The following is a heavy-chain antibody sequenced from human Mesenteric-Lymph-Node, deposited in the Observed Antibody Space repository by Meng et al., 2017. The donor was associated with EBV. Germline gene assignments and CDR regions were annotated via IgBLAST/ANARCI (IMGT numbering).Heavy chain of an antibody. CDR3: AASYNWNSPFDY. J-gene: IGHJ4*02. V-gene: IGHV1-46*01. CDR1: RYTFTSYN. CDR2: INPSGGST. D-gene: IGHD1-7*01. Sequence: QVGRVRFGAEVKKPGASGEVSWEASRYTFTSYNMHWVRQAPGQGLEWMGIINPSGGSTSYAQKFQGRVTVTSDTSTSTVYMELTSLISEDMAVYFCAASYNWNSPFDYWGQGTLVTVPQ.